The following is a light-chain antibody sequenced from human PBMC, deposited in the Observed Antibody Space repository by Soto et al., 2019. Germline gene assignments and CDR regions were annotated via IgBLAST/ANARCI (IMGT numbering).Light chain of an antibody. CDR2: GAS. Sequence: EIGMSLSAAAVSVTPEGRATLSCRASQSISGTLAWYQQKPGQAPRLLIYGASSRATGIPDRFSGSGSGTDFTLTISRLEPEDFAVYYCQQYGSSPRTSGQGTNVDIK. J-gene: IGKJ1*01. V-gene: IGKV3-20*01. CDR1: QSISGT. CDR3: QQYGSSPRT.